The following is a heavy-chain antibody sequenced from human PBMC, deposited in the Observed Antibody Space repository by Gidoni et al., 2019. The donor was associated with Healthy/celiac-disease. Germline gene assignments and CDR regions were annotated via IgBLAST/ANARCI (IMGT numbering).Heavy chain of an antibody. CDR1: GFPFGDYA. CDR3: TREGYYDILTGYPDY. D-gene: IGHD3-9*01. Sequence: EVQLVESGGGLVKPGRSLRLSCTASGFPFGDYAMSWFRQAPGKGVEWVGFIRSKAYGGTTEYAASVKGRFTISRDDSKSIAYLQMNSLKTEDTAVYYCTREGYYDILTGYPDYWGQGTLVTVSS. CDR2: IRSKAYGGTT. V-gene: IGHV3-49*05. J-gene: IGHJ4*02.